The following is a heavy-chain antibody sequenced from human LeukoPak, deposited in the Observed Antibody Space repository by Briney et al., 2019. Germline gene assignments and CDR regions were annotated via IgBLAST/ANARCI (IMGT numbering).Heavy chain of an antibody. Sequence: ASVKVSFKVSGYTLTELSMHWVRQAPGKGLEWMGGFDPEDGETIYAQKFQGRVTMTEDTSTDTAYMELSSLRSEDTAVYYCATARGGSYYGGNDYWGQGTLVTVSS. V-gene: IGHV1-24*01. J-gene: IGHJ4*02. CDR3: ATARGGSYYGGNDY. CDR2: FDPEDGET. CDR1: GYTLTELS. D-gene: IGHD1-26*01.